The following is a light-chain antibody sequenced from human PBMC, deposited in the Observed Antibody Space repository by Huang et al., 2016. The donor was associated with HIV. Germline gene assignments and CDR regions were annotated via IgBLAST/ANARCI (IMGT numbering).Light chain of an antibody. V-gene: IGKV2-30*01. Sequence: DVVMTQSPLSLPVTLGQPASIFCRYSQSLVSSDGDTYLNWFQQRPGQSPRRLIYQVSNRDSGVPHRVSGSGSGTHFTLRINTVEAEDVAIYYCMQGTHWPGTFGPGTKMDI. J-gene: IGKJ1*01. CDR3: MQGTHWPGT. CDR2: QVS. CDR1: QSLVSSDGDTY.